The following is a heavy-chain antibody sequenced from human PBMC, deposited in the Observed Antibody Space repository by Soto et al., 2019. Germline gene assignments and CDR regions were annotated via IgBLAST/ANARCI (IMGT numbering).Heavy chain of an antibody. V-gene: IGHV4-34*01. D-gene: IGHD3-9*01. CDR1: GGSFSGYY. CDR3: ARVNGLYFDWLLYEGGPFDY. CDR2: INHSGST. J-gene: IGHJ4*02. Sequence: PSETLSLTCAVYGGSFSGYYWSWIRQPPGKGLEWIGEINHSGSTNYNPSLKSRVTISVDTSKNQFSLKLSSVTAADTAVYYCARVNGLYFDWLLYEGGPFDYWGQGTLVTVSS.